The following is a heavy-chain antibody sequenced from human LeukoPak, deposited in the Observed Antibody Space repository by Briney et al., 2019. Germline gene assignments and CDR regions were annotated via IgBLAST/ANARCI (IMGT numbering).Heavy chain of an antibody. CDR3: AKDLETINPTMD. J-gene: IGHJ4*02. D-gene: IGHD3-10*01. CDR1: GFTFSSHA. V-gene: IGHV3-23*01. Sequence: GGSLRLSCAASGFTFSSHAMSRVRQAPGKGLEWVSSIGGSGKNTFYADAVKGRFTISRDNSKDTLYLQMNSLRAEDTAVYYCAKDLETINPTMDWGQGTLVTVSS. CDR2: IGGSGKNT.